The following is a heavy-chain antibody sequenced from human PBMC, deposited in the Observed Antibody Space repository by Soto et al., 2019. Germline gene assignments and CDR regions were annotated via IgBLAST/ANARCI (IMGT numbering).Heavy chain of an antibody. CDR2: ISTNGGST. Sequence: GGSLRLSCAISGFIFSNYAMHWVRQAPGKGLEYVSSISTNGGSTHYADSVKGRFTISRDNSKNTQYLQMSSLRADDTAVYYCVKGEYYYDSSGYYPFDYWGQGTLVTVSS. J-gene: IGHJ4*02. D-gene: IGHD3-22*01. CDR1: GFIFSNYA. V-gene: IGHV3-64D*06. CDR3: VKGEYYYDSSGYYPFDY.